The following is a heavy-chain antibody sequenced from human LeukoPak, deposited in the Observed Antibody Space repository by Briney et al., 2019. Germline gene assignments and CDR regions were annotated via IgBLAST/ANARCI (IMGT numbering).Heavy chain of an antibody. CDR3: ARDRGIVVVPAADAFDT. Sequence: ASVKVSCKASGYTFTGYYMHWVRQAPGQGLEWMGWINPNSGGTNYAQKFQGRVTMTRDTSISTAYMELSRLRSDDTAVYYCARDRGIVVVPAADAFDTWGQGTMVTVSS. J-gene: IGHJ3*02. CDR2: INPNSGGT. D-gene: IGHD2-2*01. V-gene: IGHV1-2*02. CDR1: GYTFTGYY.